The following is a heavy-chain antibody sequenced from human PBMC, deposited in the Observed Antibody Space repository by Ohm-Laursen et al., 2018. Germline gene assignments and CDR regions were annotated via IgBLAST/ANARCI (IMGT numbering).Heavy chain of an antibody. J-gene: IGHJ4*02. Sequence: GSLRLSCAASGFTFSSYAMSWVRQAPGKGLEWVSAISGSGGSTYYADSVKGRFTISRDNSKNTLYLQMNSLRAEDTAVYYCARGGVPRYFDWLFPFDYWGQGTLVTVSS. V-gene: IGHV3-23*01. CDR2: ISGSGGST. CDR1: GFTFSSYA. D-gene: IGHD3-9*01. CDR3: ARGGVPRYFDWLFPFDY.